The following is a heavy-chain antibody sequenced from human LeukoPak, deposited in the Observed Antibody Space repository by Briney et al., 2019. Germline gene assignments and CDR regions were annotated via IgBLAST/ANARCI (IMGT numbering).Heavy chain of an antibody. D-gene: IGHD3-22*01. CDR2: IYPGDSDT. CDR1: GYSFTSYW. J-gene: IGHJ3*02. Sequence: KISCKGSGYSFTSYWIGWVRQMPGKGLEWMGIIYPGDSDTKYSPSFQGQVTISADKSISTAYLQWSSLKASDTAMYYCARRAGNSGYFSDAFDIWAQGTMVTVSS. V-gene: IGHV5-51*01. CDR3: ARRAGNSGYFSDAFDI.